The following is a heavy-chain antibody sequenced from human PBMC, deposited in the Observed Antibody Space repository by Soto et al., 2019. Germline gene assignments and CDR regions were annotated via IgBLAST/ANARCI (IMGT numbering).Heavy chain of an antibody. V-gene: IGHV3-23*01. J-gene: IGHJ3*02. CDR3: AKDQAIAVAGTHVDAFDI. CDR2: ISGSGGST. Sequence: LRLSCAASGFTFSSYAMSWVRQAPGKGLEWVSAISGSGGSTYYADSVKGRFTISRDNSKNTLYLQMNSLRAEDTAVYYCAKDQAIAVAGTHVDAFDIWGQGTMVTVSS. CDR1: GFTFSSYA. D-gene: IGHD6-19*01.